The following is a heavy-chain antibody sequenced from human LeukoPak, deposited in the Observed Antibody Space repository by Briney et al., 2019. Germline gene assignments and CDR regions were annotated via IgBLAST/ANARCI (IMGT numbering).Heavy chain of an antibody. Sequence: GESLGLSCAASGFSFSSYVMSWVRQAPGKGLEWVSAVSGSGGSTYYADSVKGRFTISRDISKNTLYLQMNSLRAEDTAVYYCAKVLWFGGKYFDYWGQGTLVTVSS. CDR1: GFSFSSYV. V-gene: IGHV3-23*01. CDR3: AKVLWFGGKYFDY. D-gene: IGHD3-10*01. CDR2: VSGSGGST. J-gene: IGHJ4*02.